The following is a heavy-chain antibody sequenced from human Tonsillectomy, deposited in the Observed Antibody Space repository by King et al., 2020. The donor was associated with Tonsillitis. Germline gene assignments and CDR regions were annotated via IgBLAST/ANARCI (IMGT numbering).Heavy chain of an antibody. CDR1: NFSITSGHY. Sequence: VQLQESGPGLVKPSETLSLTCTVSNFSITSGHYWGWIRQPPGKGLGWIGNLYPGGSTYYNPSLKSRVIILVDTSKNQFSLRLSSVTAADTAVYYCVRDYYGSSWYPTYCFDYWGQGTLAPVSS. CDR3: VRDYYGSSWYPTYCFDY. J-gene: IGHJ4*02. D-gene: IGHD6-13*01. V-gene: IGHV4-38-2*02. CDR2: LYPGGST.